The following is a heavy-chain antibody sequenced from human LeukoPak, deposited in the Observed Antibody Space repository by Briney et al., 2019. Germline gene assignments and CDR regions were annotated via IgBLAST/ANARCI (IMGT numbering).Heavy chain of an antibody. CDR3: ARGVEMATISTATFDY. CDR1: GGSISSGDYY. CDR2: IYYSGST. J-gene: IGHJ4*02. V-gene: IGHV4-30-4*01. D-gene: IGHD5-24*01. Sequence: SQTLSLTCTVSGGSISSGDYYWSWIRQPPGKGLEWIGYIYYSGSTYYNPSLKSRVTISVDTSKNQFSLKLSSVTAADTAVYYCARGVEMATISTATFDYWGQGTLVTVSS.